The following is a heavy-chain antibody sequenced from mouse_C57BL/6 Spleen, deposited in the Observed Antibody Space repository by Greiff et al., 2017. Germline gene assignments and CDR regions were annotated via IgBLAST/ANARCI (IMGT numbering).Heavy chain of an antibody. CDR1: GYTFTDYN. D-gene: IGHD3-2*02. V-gene: IGHV1-18*01. CDR3: ARWGPLRQLRLTGAMDY. Sequence: EVQLQQSGPELVKPGASVKIPCKASGYTFTDYNMDWVKQSHGKSLEWIGDINPNNGGTIYNQKFKGKATLTVDKSSSTAYMELRSLTSEDTAVYYCARWGPLRQLRLTGAMDYWGQGTSVTVSS. J-gene: IGHJ4*01. CDR2: INPNNGGT.